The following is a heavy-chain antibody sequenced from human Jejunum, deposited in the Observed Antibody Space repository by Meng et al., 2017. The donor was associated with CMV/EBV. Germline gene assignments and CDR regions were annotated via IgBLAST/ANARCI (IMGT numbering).Heavy chain of an antibody. CDR2: IDHLRRT. Sequence: LQEWGAGLLKPSATLSLTCTPSGGSFSAYTWSWIRQAPGKGLEWIAEIDHLRRTNFNPSLKSRVSISRDTSRDQFSLRLNSVTAADTAVYYCATADEYAVKYWGQGTLVTVSS. D-gene: IGHD2-2*01. CDR3: ATADEYAVKY. CDR1: GGSFSAYT. J-gene: IGHJ4*02. V-gene: IGHV4-34*01.